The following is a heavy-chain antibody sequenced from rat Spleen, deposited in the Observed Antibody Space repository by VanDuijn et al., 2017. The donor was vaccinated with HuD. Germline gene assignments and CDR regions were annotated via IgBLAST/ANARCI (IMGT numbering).Heavy chain of an antibody. Sequence: EVQLVESGGGLVQPGRSLKLSCAASGFTFSDYYMAWVRQAPKKGLEWIASISTGGGNTYYRDSVKGRFTISRDNAKNTQYLQMDSLRSEDTATYYCARHAWGYKGFDYWGQGVMVTVSS. J-gene: IGHJ2*01. CDR2: ISTGGGNT. CDR3: ARHAWGYKGFDY. V-gene: IGHV5S13*01. CDR1: GFTFSDYY. D-gene: IGHD1-4*01.